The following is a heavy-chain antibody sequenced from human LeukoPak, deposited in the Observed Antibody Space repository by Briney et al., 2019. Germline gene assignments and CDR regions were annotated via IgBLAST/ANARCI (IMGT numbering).Heavy chain of an antibody. CDR2: ISPSGGGT. V-gene: IGHV1-46*01. D-gene: IGHD3-10*01. CDR1: GYTFTTYY. CDR3: ARDFKWFGELSI. J-gene: IGHJ3*02. Sequence: ASVKVSCKASGYTFTTYYMHWVRQAPGQGLEWMGIISPSGGGTSYAQKFQDRVTMTRDTSTSTVYMELSSLRSEDTAVYYCARDFKWFGELSIWGQGTMVTVS.